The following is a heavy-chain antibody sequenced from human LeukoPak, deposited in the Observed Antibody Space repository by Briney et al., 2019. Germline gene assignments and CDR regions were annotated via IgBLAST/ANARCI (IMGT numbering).Heavy chain of an antibody. J-gene: IGHJ3*02. CDR1: GGSISSSSYY. V-gene: IGHV4-39*07. CDR3: ARRGYSYVKGAFDI. Sequence: SETLSLTCTVSGGSISSSSYYWGWIRQPPGKGLEWIGSIYYSGSTYYNPSLKSRVTISVDTSKNQFSLKLSSVTAADTAVYYCARRGYSYVKGAFDIWGQGTMVTVSS. D-gene: IGHD5-18*01. CDR2: IYYSGST.